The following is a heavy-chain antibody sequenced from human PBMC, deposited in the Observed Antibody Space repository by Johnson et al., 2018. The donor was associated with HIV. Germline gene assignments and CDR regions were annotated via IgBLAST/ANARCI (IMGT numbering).Heavy chain of an antibody. V-gene: IGHV3-20*04. CDR3: ARDRGWGVIDAFDI. J-gene: IGHJ3*02. CDR2: IDWNGGNS. CDR1: GFTVSSNY. Sequence: VQLLESGGGLVQPGGSLRLSCAASGFTVSSNYMSWVRQAPGKGLEWVSGIDWNGGNSGYADSVKGRFTISRDNAKNSLYLQMNSLRAEDTALYYCARDRGWGVIDAFDIWGQGTMVSVSS. D-gene: IGHD3-16*02.